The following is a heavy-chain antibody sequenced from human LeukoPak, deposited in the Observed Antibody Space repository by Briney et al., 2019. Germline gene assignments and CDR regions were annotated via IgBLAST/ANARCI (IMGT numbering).Heavy chain of an antibody. V-gene: IGHV3-33*01. D-gene: IGHD4-17*01. Sequence: GRSLRLSCAASGFTFSSYGMHWVRQAPGKGLEWVAVIWYDGSNKYYADSVKGRFTISRDNSKNTLYLQMNSLRAEDTAVYYCASTTTVTALDAFDIWGQGTMVTVSS. CDR3: ASTTTVTALDAFDI. CDR2: IWYDGSNK. CDR1: GFTFSSYG. J-gene: IGHJ3*02.